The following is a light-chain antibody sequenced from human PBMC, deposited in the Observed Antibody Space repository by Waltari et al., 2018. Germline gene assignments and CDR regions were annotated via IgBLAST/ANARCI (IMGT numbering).Light chain of an antibody. V-gene: IGKV3-15*01. CDR1: QNIGTS. CDR3: LQYNNWPYT. J-gene: IGKJ2*01. Sequence: EIEMTQSPASLSCSPGETAILTCRASQNIGTSLSWFQLRPGRAPRHLIYGAATRATGIPARFSASGSGTEFSLTISSLQSDDFAVYYCLQYNNWPYTFGQGTRLEIK. CDR2: GAA.